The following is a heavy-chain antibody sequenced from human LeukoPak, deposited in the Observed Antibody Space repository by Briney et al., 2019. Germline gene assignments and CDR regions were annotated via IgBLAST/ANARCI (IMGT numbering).Heavy chain of an antibody. V-gene: IGHV1-46*01. J-gene: IGHJ2*01. CDR1: GYTFTSYY. Sequence: GASVTVSCKASGYTFTSYYIHWVRQAPGQGREWMGIINPSGGSTSYAHKFQGRVTMTRDTSTSTVYVELSSLRSEDTAVYYCAREPRGSGSYYARYFDLWGRSTLVTVSS. D-gene: IGHD3-10*01. CDR3: AREPRGSGSYYARYFDL. CDR2: INPSGGST.